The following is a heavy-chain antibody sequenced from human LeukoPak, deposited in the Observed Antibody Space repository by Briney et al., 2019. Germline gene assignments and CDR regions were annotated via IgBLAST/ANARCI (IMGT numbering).Heavy chain of an antibody. D-gene: IGHD3-22*01. CDR2: ISYDGSNK. CDR3: ARDYYDNKGCMDV. J-gene: IGHJ6*02. V-gene: IGHV3-30-3*01. CDR1: GFTFSSYA. Sequence: GGSLRLSCAASGFTFSSYAMHWVRQAPGKGLEWVAVISYDGSNKYYADSVKGRFTISRDNSKNTLYLQMNSLRAEDTAVYYCARDYYDNKGCMDVWGQGTTVTVSS.